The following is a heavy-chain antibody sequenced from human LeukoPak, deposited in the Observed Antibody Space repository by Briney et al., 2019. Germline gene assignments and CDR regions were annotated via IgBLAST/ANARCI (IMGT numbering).Heavy chain of an antibody. D-gene: IGHD1-26*01. CDR3: ARHNGNYVYYYYGMDV. V-gene: IGHV4-34*01. J-gene: IGHJ6*02. CDR1: GGSFSGYY. CDR2: INHSGST. Sequence: SETLSLTCAVYGGSFSGYYWSWIRQPPGKGLEWIGEINHSGSTNYNPSLKSRVTISVDTSKNQFSLKLSSVTAVDTAVYYCARHNGNYVYYYYGMDVWGQGTTVTVSS.